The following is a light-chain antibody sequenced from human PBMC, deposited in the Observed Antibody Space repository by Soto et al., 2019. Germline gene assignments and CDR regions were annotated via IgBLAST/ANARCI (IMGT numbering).Light chain of an antibody. CDR3: QQRSNWPPWT. V-gene: IGKV3-11*01. Sequence: EIVLTLSPATLSLSPGERATLSCRASQSVSSYLAWYQQKPGQAPRLLIYDASNRATGIPARFSGSGSGTDFTLTISSLEPEDFAVYYCQQRSNWPPWTFGQGTKVEIK. CDR2: DAS. CDR1: QSVSSY. J-gene: IGKJ1*01.